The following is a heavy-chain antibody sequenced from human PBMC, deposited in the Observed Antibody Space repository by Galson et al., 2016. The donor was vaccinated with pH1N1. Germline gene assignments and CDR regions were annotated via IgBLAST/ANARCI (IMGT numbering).Heavy chain of an antibody. CDR2: ISSSGITI. CDR3: ARSPYSINWYYSF. Sequence: SLRLSCAASGFTFSDSYMSWIRQAPGKGLEWVSYISSSGITIYYADSVKGRFTISRDNAKNTVYLQMNSLRAEDTAVYYCARSPYSINWYYSFWGQGILVTVSS. V-gene: IGHV3-11*04. CDR1: GFTFSDSY. J-gene: IGHJ4*02. D-gene: IGHD6-13*01.